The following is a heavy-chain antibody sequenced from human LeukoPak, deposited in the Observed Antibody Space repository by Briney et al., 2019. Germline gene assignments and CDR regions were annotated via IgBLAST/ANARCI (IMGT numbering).Heavy chain of an antibody. D-gene: IGHD2-15*01. Sequence: GESLKISCKGSGYSFTSYWIGWVRQMPGKGLEWMGIIYPGDSDTRYSPSFQGQVTISADKSISTAYLQWSSLKASDTAMYYCARAVLGYCSGGSCHADYWGQGTLVTVSS. CDR2: IYPGDSDT. V-gene: IGHV5-51*01. CDR1: GYSFTSYW. CDR3: ARAVLGYCSGGSCHADY. J-gene: IGHJ4*02.